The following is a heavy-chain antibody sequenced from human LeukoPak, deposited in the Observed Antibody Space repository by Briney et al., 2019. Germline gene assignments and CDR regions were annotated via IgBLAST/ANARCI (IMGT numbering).Heavy chain of an antibody. CDR2: INPDSGGT. CDR1: GYTFTGYY. CDR3: ARDHYYDSSGYSRY. D-gene: IGHD3-22*01. Sequence: GASVQVSCKASGYTFTGYYMHWVRQAPGQGLEWMGWINPDSGGTNYAQKFQGRVTMTRDTSISTAYMELSRLRSDDTAVYYCARDHYYDSSGYSRYWGQGTLVTVSS. J-gene: IGHJ4*02. V-gene: IGHV1-2*02.